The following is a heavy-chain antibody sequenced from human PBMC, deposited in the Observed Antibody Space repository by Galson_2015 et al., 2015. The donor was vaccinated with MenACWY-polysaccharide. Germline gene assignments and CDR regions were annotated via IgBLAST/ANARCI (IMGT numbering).Heavy chain of an antibody. D-gene: IGHD3-22*01. CDR1: GFTFSSYS. J-gene: IGHJ4*02. CDR2: ISSSGSYI. Sequence: SLRLSCAASGFTFSSYSMNWVRQAPGKGLEWVSSISSSGSYIYYADSVKGRFTISRDNAKNSLYLQMNSLRAEDTAVYYCAREDSGGYHQLDYWGQGTLVTVSS. CDR3: AREDSGGYHQLDY. V-gene: IGHV3-21*01.